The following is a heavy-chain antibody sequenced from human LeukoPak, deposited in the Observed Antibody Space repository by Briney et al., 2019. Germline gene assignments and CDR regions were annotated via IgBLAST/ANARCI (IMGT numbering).Heavy chain of an antibody. CDR2: ISGNGGNT. Sequence: GGSLRLSCAASGFTFSTYTMHWVRQAPGKGLECVSAISGNGGNTYYANSVKGRFTISRDNSKNTLYLQMGSLRAEDTAVYYCARGRYYYDSSGYYYAYYFDYWGQGTLVTVSS. D-gene: IGHD3-22*01. V-gene: IGHV3-64*01. CDR1: GFTFSTYT. CDR3: ARGRYYYDSSGYYYAYYFDY. J-gene: IGHJ4*02.